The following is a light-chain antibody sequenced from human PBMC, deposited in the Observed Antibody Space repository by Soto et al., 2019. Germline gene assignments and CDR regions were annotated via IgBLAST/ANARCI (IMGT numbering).Light chain of an antibody. Sequence: EIVLTQSPGTLSLSPGERATLSCRTSQSTSNNYLAWYQQKPGQAPRLLIYGASSRATGIPDRFSGSGSGTDFTLTISRLEPEDFALYYCHQRQSSPRTFGQGTKVDIK. J-gene: IGKJ1*01. CDR3: HQRQSSPRT. V-gene: IGKV3-20*01. CDR1: QSTSNNY. CDR2: GAS.